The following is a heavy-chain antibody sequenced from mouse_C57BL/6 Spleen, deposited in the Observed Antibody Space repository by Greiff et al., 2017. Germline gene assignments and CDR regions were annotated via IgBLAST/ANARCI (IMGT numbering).Heavy chain of an antibody. D-gene: IGHD2-1*01. CDR2: INPNNGGT. Sequence: VQLQQSGPELVKPGASVKIPCKASGYTFTDYNMDWVKQSHGKSLEWIGDINPNNGGTIYNQKFKGKATLTVDKSSSTAYMELRSLTSEDTAVYYCAREGSYGNYGYFDVWGTGTTVTVSS. J-gene: IGHJ1*03. V-gene: IGHV1-18*01. CDR3: AREGSYGNYGYFDV. CDR1: GYTFTDYN.